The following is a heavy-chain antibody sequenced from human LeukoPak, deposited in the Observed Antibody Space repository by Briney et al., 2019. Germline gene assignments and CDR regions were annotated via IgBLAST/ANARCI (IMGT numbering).Heavy chain of an antibody. CDR2: ISSSSSYI. Sequence: GGSLRLSCAASGFTFSSYSMNWVRQAPGKGLEWVSSISSSSSYIYYADSVKGRFTIPRDNAKNSLYLQMNSLRAEDTAVYYCATHSSGYYDFDYWGQGTLVTVSS. J-gene: IGHJ4*02. CDR1: GFTFSSYS. D-gene: IGHD3-22*01. V-gene: IGHV3-21*01. CDR3: ATHSSGYYDFDY.